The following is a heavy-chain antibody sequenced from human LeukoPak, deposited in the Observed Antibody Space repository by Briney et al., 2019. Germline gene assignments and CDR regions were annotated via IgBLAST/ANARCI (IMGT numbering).Heavy chain of an antibody. CDR3: ARFVGSSLLDYYYGMDV. CDR2: ISSSSSYI. J-gene: IGHJ6*02. CDR1: GFTFSSYS. Sequence: PGGSLRLSCAASGFTFSSYSMNWVRQAPGKGLEWVSSISSSSSYIYYADSVKGRFTISRDNAKNSLYLQMNSLRAEDTAVYYCARFVGSSLLDYYYGMDVWGQGTTVTVSS. D-gene: IGHD6-13*01. V-gene: IGHV3-21*01.